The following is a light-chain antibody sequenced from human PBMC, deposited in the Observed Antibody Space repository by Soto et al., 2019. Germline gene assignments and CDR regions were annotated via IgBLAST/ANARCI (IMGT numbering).Light chain of an antibody. V-gene: IGLV2-23*02. Sequence: QSVLTQPASVSGSPGQSITISCTGTSSDVGSYNLVSWYQQHPGKAPKLMIYEVSKRPSGVSNRFSGSKSGNTASLTISGLQAEDEADDYCCSYAGSSTFYVFGTGTKVTVL. CDR2: EVS. CDR3: CSYAGSSTFYV. J-gene: IGLJ1*01. CDR1: SSDVGSYNL.